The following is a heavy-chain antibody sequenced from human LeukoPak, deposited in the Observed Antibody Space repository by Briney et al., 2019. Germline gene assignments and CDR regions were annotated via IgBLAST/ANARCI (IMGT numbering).Heavy chain of an antibody. CDR1: NASISGSNHF. D-gene: IGHD3-22*01. CDR2: INRRGST. V-gene: IGHV4-39*01. J-gene: IGHJ5*02. CDR3: GRLPDDISGYQSSWFDP. Sequence: PSVTLSLTCTVSNASISGSNHFWGWIRHPPGRGRERNASINRRGSTYYNPSPKGRVIITVDTPKNQRFLKLTFMTAADTAVYYCGRLPDDISGYQSSWFDPWGQGTLVTVSS.